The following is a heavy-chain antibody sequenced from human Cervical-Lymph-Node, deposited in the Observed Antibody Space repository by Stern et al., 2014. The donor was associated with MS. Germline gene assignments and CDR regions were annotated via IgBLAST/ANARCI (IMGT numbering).Heavy chain of an antibody. CDR2: INPHSGDT. Sequence: QVQLLQPGAEVKKPGASVKVSCKASGYTFTGYSMHWVRQAPGQGLEWMGRINPHSGDTNYAQTFQGRVTMTRDTSINTASMELSDLRSDDTAVYYCTRGGRRPVNVEMATTESRKPFDTWGQGTLVIVSS. CDR3: TRGGRRPVNVEMATTESRKPFDT. J-gene: IGHJ4*02. D-gene: IGHD5-24*01. V-gene: IGHV1-2*06. CDR1: GYTFTGYS.